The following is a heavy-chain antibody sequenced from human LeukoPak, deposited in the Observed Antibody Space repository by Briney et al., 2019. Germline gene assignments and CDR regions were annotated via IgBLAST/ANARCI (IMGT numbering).Heavy chain of an antibody. Sequence: PGGSLRLSCAASGFTFDDHAMHWVRHAPGKGLEWVSGISWDSVNIDYADSVKGRFTISRDNAKNSLYLQMNSLRAEDTALYYCAKSPTFTTVTTPLDHWGQGTRVTVSS. CDR3: AKSPTFTTVTTPLDH. J-gene: IGHJ4*02. CDR1: GFTFDDHA. D-gene: IGHD4-17*01. CDR2: ISWDSVNI. V-gene: IGHV3-9*01.